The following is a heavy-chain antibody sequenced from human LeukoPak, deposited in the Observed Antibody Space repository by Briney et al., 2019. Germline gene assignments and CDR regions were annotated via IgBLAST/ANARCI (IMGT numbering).Heavy chain of an antibody. J-gene: IGHJ4*02. CDR3: AKDVDDFGDYVLDH. CDR1: GFTFGDYA. V-gene: IGHV3-43*02. CDR2: ISGDGAST. D-gene: IGHD4-17*01. Sequence: PGGSLRLSCAASGFTFGDYAMHWVRQAPGKGLERLSLISGDGASTDYAESLKGRVAISRDNSKNSLSLQMNSLRAEDTALYYCAKDVDDFGDYVLDHWGQGTLVTVSS.